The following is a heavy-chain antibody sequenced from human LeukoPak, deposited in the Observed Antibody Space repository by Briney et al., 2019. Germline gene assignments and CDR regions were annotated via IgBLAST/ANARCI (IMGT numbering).Heavy chain of an antibody. CDR2: TSGST. D-gene: IGHD3-3*01. J-gene: IGHJ6*03. CDR3: ARVVVFGVVSLDYYYYYMDV. CDR1: GGSISGYY. Sequence: SETLSLTCTVSGGSISGYYWSWIRQPAGKGLEWIGCTSGSTNYNPSLKSRVIMSVYTSKNQFSLKVSSVTAADTAVYYCARVVVFGVVSLDYYYYYMDVWGKGTTVTVSS. V-gene: IGHV4-4*07.